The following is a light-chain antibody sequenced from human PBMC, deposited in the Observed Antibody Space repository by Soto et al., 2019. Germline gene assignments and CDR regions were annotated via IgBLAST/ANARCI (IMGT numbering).Light chain of an antibody. CDR3: SSHTTSNTRV. V-gene: IGLV2-14*03. CDR1: SSDVGAYDF. Sequence: QSALTQPASVSGSHGQSIGISCTGTSSDVGAYDFVSWYQQHPDKAPKLLIYEVSNRPSGVSDRFSGSKSVNTATLTISGLQAEDEADYYCSSHTTSNTRVFGTGTKVTVL. J-gene: IGLJ1*01. CDR2: EVS.